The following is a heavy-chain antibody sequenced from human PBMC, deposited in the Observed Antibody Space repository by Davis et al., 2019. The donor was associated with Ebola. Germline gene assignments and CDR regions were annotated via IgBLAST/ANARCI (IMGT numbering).Heavy chain of an antibody. D-gene: IGHD3-10*01. J-gene: IGHJ4*02. CDR3: ARTSPFVDY. Sequence: GESLKISCAASGFTFSSYAMHWVRQAPGKGLEWVAVISYDGSNKYYADSVKGRFTISRDNSKNTLYLQMNSLRAEDTAVYYCARTSPFVDYWGQGTLVTVSS. CDR2: ISYDGSNK. CDR1: GFTFSSYA. V-gene: IGHV3-30-3*01.